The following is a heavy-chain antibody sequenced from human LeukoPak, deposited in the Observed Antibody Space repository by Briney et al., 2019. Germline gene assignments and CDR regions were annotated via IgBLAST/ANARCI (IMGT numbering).Heavy chain of an antibody. J-gene: IGHJ4*02. D-gene: IGHD6-6*01. CDR3: ARGLSGYASSLGY. CDR1: GFTFSSYW. V-gene: IGHV3-74*01. CDR2: INSDGSST. Sequence: GGSLRLSCAASGFTFSSYWMHWVRQAPGKGLGRVSRINSDGSSTSYADSVRGRFSISRDNAKNTLYLQMNSLRAEDTAEYYCARGLSGYASSLGYWGQGTLVTVSA.